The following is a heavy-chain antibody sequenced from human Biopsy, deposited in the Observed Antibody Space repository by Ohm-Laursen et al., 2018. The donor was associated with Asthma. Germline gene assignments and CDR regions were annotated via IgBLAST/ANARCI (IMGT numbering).Heavy chain of an antibody. D-gene: IGHD4-17*01. Sequence: SLRLSCAASGFTFDDYAMSWVRQAPGKGLEWVSGINWNGGSTGYAGSVKGRFTISRDNAKNSLYLQMNSLRAEDTALYYCARDRAVTGLNDAFDTWGQGTMVTVSS. V-gene: IGHV3-20*04. J-gene: IGHJ3*02. CDR1: GFTFDDYA. CDR2: INWNGGST. CDR3: ARDRAVTGLNDAFDT.